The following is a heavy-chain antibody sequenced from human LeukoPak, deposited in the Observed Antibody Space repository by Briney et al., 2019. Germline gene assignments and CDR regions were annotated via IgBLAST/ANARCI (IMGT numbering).Heavy chain of an antibody. D-gene: IGHD1-7*01. V-gene: IGHV3-15*04. CDR2: TVSEIDGGTT. Sequence: GGSLRLSCAASGFTFNYAWMSRVRQVPGKGLEWVGQTVSEIDGGTTDYAAPVKGRFTISRDDSKSTLYLQMNSLKIEDTAVYYCTTDEDWNYARKDVWGQGATVIVSS. CDR1: GFTFNYAW. CDR3: TTDEDWNYARKDV. J-gene: IGHJ6*02.